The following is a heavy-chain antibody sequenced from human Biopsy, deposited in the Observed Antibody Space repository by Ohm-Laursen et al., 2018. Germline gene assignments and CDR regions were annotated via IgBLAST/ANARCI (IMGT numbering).Heavy chain of an antibody. CDR3: ASLEDRTFDK. V-gene: IGHV1-69*04. CDR1: GGTLITYA. Sequence: SSVKVSCKASGGTLITYAISWVRQALGQGLEWMGRIIPILHVPTYAQSFQGRVTISADKSTSTAYMELSGLRSEDTAVYYCASLEDRTFDKWGQGTLVTVSS. J-gene: IGHJ4*02. CDR2: IIPILHVP.